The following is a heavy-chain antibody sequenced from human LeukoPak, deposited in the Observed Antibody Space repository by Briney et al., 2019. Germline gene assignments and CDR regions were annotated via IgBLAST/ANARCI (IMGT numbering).Heavy chain of an antibody. Sequence: PSETLSLTCTVSGGSISSYYWSWIRQPPGKGLEWIGYIYYSGSTNYNPSLKSRVTISVDTSKNQFSLKLSSVTAADTAVYYCARGRYSSGWYRAYYFDYWGQGTLVTVSS. D-gene: IGHD6-19*01. CDR1: GGSISSYY. CDR2: IYYSGST. CDR3: ARGRYSSGWYRAYYFDY. J-gene: IGHJ4*02. V-gene: IGHV4-59*01.